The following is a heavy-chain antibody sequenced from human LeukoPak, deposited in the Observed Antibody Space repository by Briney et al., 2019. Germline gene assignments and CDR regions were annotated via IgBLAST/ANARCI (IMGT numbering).Heavy chain of an antibody. Sequence: GGSLRLSCVASGFTFSSYSMNWVRQAPGKGLEWVSYISSSSSTIYYADSVKGRFTISRDNAKNSLSLQMNSLRAEDTAVYYCATRAYSGYDRGLGYWGQGTLVTVSS. CDR2: ISSSSSTI. CDR3: ATRAYSGYDRGLGY. J-gene: IGHJ4*02. CDR1: GFTFSSYS. D-gene: IGHD5-12*01. V-gene: IGHV3-48*01.